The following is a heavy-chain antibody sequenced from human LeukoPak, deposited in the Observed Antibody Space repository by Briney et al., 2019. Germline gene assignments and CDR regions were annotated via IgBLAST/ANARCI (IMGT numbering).Heavy chain of an antibody. D-gene: IGHD1-7*01. CDR3: ARVTTGTTLDTYDY. CDR2: INPNSGGT. Sequence: ASVKVSCKASGYTFTGYFMHWVRQAPGQGLEWMGWINPNSGGTNYAQKFQGRVTMTRDTSISTAYMELSRLRSDDTAVYYCARVTTGTTLDTYDYWGQGTLVTVSS. J-gene: IGHJ4*02. CDR1: GYTFTGYF. V-gene: IGHV1-2*02.